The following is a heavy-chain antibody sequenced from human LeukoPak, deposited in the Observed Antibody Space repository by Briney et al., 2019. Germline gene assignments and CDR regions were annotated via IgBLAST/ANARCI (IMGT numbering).Heavy chain of an antibody. J-gene: IGHJ4*02. V-gene: IGHV3-7*01. Sequence: GGSLRLSCAASGFTFSSYWMSWVRQAPGKGLEWVANIKQDGSEKYYVDSVKGRFTISRDNAKNSLYLQMNSLRAEDTAVYYCARDRGYSGSYHGLDYWGQGTLVTVSS. CDR1: GFTFSSYW. CDR2: IKQDGSEK. CDR3: ARDRGYSGSYHGLDY. D-gene: IGHD1-26*01.